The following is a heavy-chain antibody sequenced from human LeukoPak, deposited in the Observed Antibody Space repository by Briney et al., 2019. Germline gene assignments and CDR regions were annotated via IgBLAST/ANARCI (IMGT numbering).Heavy chain of an antibody. V-gene: IGHV3-23*01. J-gene: IGHJ4*02. CDR2: ISGSGGST. CDR1: GFAFSSYA. D-gene: IGHD6-19*01. Sequence: GGSLRLSCAASGFAFSSYAMSWVRQAPGKGLEWVSAISGSGGSTYYADSVKGRFTISRDNAKNSLYLQMNSLRAEDTALYHCARDSSSGWYRDYWGQGTLVTVSS. CDR3: ARDSSSGWYRDY.